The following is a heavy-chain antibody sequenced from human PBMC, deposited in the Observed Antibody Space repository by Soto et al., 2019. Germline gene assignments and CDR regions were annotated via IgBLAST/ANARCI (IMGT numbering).Heavy chain of an antibody. CDR1: GGTFSSYA. CDR3: ARLSPFLTGYGMDV. D-gene: IGHD3-9*01. Sequence: GASVKVSCKASGGTFSSYAISWVRQAPGQGLEWMGGIIPIFGTANYAQKFQGRVTITADESTSTAYMELSSLRSEDTAVYYCARLSPFLTGYGMDVWGQGTTVTVSS. V-gene: IGHV1-69*13. CDR2: IIPIFGTA. J-gene: IGHJ6*02.